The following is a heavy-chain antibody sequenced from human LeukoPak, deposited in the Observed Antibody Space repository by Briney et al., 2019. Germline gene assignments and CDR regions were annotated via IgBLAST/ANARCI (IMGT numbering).Heavy chain of an antibody. Sequence: GGSLRLSCAASGFTFSNYTMNWVRQAPGKGLEWVSSISSSRSYIFYADSVKGRFTISRDNAKNSLYLQMNSLRAEDTAVYYCARGAYCSSTSCPQNDYWGQGTLVTVSS. CDR1: GFTFSNYT. CDR2: ISSSRSYI. CDR3: ARGAYCSSTSCPQNDY. D-gene: IGHD2-2*01. V-gene: IGHV3-21*04. J-gene: IGHJ4*02.